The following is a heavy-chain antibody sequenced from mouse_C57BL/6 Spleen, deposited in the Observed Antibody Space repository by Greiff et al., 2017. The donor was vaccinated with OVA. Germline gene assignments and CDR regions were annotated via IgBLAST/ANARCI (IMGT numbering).Heavy chain of an antibody. D-gene: IGHD1-1*01. J-gene: IGHJ2*01. CDR3: TRSDYGSYDD. Sequence: VQLQQSGAELVRPGASVTLSCKASGYTFTNYEMHWVKQTPVHGLEWIGAIDPETGGTAYNQKFKGKAILTADKSSSTAYMELRSLTSEDSAVEYCTRSDYGSYDDWGQGTTLTVSS. CDR1: GYTFTNYE. V-gene: IGHV1-15*01. CDR2: IDPETGGT.